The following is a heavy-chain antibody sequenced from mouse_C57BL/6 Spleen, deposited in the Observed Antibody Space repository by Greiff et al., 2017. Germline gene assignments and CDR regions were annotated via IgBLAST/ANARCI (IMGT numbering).Heavy chain of an antibody. CDR2: IYPGSGNT. J-gene: IGHJ1*01. Sequence: QVQLQQSGAELVRPGASVKLSCKASGYTFTDYYINWVKQRPGQGLEWIARIYPGSGNTYYNEKFKGKATLPAEKSSSTAYMQRSSLTSEASAVYFCARLSGPDWYFDVWGPGTTVTVSS. CDR3: ARLSGPDWYFDV. V-gene: IGHV1-76*01. CDR1: GYTFTDYY.